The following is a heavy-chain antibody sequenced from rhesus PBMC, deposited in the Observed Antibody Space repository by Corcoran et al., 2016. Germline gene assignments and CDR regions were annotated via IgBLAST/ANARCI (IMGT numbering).Heavy chain of an antibody. Sequence: QVTLKESGPALVKPTQTLTLTCTFSGFSITTTGTGVGWIRQPPGKALEWLAGIHWNANKFYSPSLKTRLTISKDTSKNQVVLTLTNMDPVDTATYYCARIWGYWGQGVLVTVSS. CDR3: ARIWGY. CDR2: IHWNANK. CDR1: GFSITTTGTG. D-gene: IGHD3-34*01. V-gene: IGHV2-95*01. J-gene: IGHJ4*01.